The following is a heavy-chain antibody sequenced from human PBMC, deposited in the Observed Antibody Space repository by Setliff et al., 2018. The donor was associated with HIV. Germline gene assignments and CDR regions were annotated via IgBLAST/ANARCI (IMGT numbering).Heavy chain of an antibody. CDR1: GGSISSGSFY. CDR3: ARVPVAGANWFDP. J-gene: IGHJ5*02. D-gene: IGHD2-21*01. Sequence: PSETLSLTCTVSGGSISSGSFYWSWIRQPAGKGLEWIGRIYASGSTKYNPSLESRVTMSVDTSRTQFSLKLISVTAADQAIYYCARVPVAGANWFDPWGLGTLVTVSS. V-gene: IGHV4-61*02. CDR2: IYASGST.